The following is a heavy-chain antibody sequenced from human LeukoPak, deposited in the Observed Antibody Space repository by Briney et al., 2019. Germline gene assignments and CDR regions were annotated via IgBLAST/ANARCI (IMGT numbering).Heavy chain of an antibody. CDR2: INPNSGGT. CDR3: ARGRRYFDWLLVY. CDR1: GYTFTGYH. V-gene: IGHV1-2*04. J-gene: IGHJ4*02. Sequence: GASVKVSCKASGYTFTGYHMHWVRQAPGQGLEWMGWINPNSGGTNYAQKFQGWVTMTRDTSISTAYMELSRLRSDDTAVYYCARGRRYFDWLLVYWGQGTLVTVSS. D-gene: IGHD3-9*01.